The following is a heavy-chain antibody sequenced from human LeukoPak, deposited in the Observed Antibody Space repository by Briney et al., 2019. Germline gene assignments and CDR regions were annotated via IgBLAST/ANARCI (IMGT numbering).Heavy chain of an antibody. J-gene: IGHJ4*02. V-gene: IGHV3-30*03. CDR3: ARDLSSYGYYFDY. CDR2: ISYDGSNK. CDR1: GFTFSSYG. D-gene: IGHD5-18*01. Sequence: GGSLRLSCAASGFTFSSYGMHWVRQAPGKGLEWVAVISYDGSNKYYADSVKGRFTISRDNSKNTLYLQMNSLRAEDTAVYYCARDLSSYGYYFDYWGQGTLVTVSS.